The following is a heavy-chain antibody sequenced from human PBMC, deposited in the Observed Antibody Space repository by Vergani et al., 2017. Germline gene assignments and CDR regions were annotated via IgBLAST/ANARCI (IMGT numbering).Heavy chain of an antibody. CDR3: ARGGDRAVMDV. V-gene: IGHV3-13*01. CDR2: IGTAGDT. CDR1: GFTFSSYD. J-gene: IGHJ6*03. Sequence: EVQLVESGGGLVQPGGSLRLSCAASGFTFSSYDMHWVRQAPGKGLEWVSAIGTAGDTYYPGSVKGRFTISRENAKNSLYLQMNSLRAGDTAVYYCARGGDRAVMDVWGKGTTVTVSS.